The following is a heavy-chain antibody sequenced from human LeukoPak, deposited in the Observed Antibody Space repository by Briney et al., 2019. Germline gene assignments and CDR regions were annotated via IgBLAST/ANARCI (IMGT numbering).Heavy chain of an antibody. D-gene: IGHD3-3*01. Sequence: ASVKISCKVSGYTFTDYYMHWVQRAPGKGLEWVGLVDPEDGETIYAEKFQGRVTITADTSTDAAYMELSSLRSEDTAVYYCATDTIFGVVTDDYWGQGTLVTVSS. V-gene: IGHV1-69-2*01. CDR2: VDPEDGET. J-gene: IGHJ4*02. CDR1: GYTFTDYY. CDR3: ATDTIFGVVTDDY.